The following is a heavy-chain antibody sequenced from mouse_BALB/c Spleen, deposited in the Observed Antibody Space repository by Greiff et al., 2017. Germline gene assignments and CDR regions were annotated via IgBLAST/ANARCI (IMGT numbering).Heavy chain of an antibody. CDR2: ISNLAYSI. CDR1: GFTFSDYG. Sequence: EVMLVESGGGLVQPGGSRKLSCAASGFTFSDYGMAWVRQAPGKGPEWVAFISNLAYSIYYADTVTGRFTISRENAKNTLYLEMSSLRSEDTAMYYCARWHYCYSDYWGQGTTLTVSS. CDR3: ARWHYCYSDY. J-gene: IGHJ2*01. D-gene: IGHD1-1*01. V-gene: IGHV5-15*02.